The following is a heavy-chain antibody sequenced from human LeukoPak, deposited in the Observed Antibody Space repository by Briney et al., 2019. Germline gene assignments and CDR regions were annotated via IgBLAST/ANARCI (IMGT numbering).Heavy chain of an antibody. CDR3: AKDSNYYGSGSYLNY. D-gene: IGHD3-10*01. Sequence: GGSLRLSCAASGFTFSSYGMHWVRQAPGKGLEWVAFIRYDGSNKYYADSVKGRFTISRDSSKNTLCLQMNSLRPEDTAVYYCAKDSNYYGSGSYLNYWGQGTLVTVSS. V-gene: IGHV3-30*02. J-gene: IGHJ4*02. CDR2: IRYDGSNK. CDR1: GFTFSSYG.